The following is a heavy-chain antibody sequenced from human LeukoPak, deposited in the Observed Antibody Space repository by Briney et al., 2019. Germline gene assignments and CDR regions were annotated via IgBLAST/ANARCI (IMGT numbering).Heavy chain of an antibody. Sequence: SETLSLTCTVSGGSISSYYWSRIRQPPGKGLEWVGYIYYSGSTNYNPSLKSRVTISVDTSKNQFSLKLSSVTAADTAVYYCARAYLYYGLDIWGQGTMVTVSS. CDR2: IYYSGST. CDR3: ARAYLYYGLDI. D-gene: IGHD3-3*01. CDR1: GGSISSYY. J-gene: IGHJ3*02. V-gene: IGHV4-59*01.